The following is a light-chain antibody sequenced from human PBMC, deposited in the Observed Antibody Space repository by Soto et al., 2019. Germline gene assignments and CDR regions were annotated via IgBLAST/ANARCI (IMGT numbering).Light chain of an antibody. CDR3: NSYTSSSTHV. Sequence: QSVLTQPASVSASPGQSITISCTGTSSDVGGYNYVSWYQQHPGKAPKLMIYDVSNRPLGVSDRFSGSKSGNTASLTISGLQAEDEADYYCNSYTSSSTHVFGTGTKVTVL. CDR2: DVS. CDR1: SSDVGGYNY. V-gene: IGLV2-14*01. J-gene: IGLJ1*01.